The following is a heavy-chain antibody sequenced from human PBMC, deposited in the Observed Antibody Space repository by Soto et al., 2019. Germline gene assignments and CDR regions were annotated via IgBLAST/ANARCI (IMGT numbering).Heavy chain of an antibody. CDR1: GDRVSSNSAA. D-gene: IGHD3-3*01. V-gene: IGHV6-1*01. Sequence: SQTLSLPCAISGDRVSSNSAAWNWIRQSPSRGLEWLGRTYYRSKWYNDYAVSVKSRITINPDTSKNQFSLQLNSVTPEDTAVYYCARGGITKRAGFWSGYYTRYFDYWGQGTLVTVSS. J-gene: IGHJ4*02. CDR3: ARGGITKRAGFWSGYYTRYFDY. CDR2: TYYRSKWYN.